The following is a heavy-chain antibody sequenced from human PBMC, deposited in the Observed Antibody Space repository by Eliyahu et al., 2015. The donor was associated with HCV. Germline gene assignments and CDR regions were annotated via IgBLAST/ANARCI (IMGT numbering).Heavy chain of an antibody. D-gene: IGHD6-13*01. CDR3: ARDWEQQQSFWFY. CDR1: GGTFSNSA. Sequence: QVQLVQSGAEVKKPGSSVKVSCKASGGTFSNSAINWVRQAPGQGLEWIGGIIPIFGTPHYAQKFQGRITITADKSTTTAYMELSSLRSEDTAVYYCARDWEQQQSFWFYWGQGTLVTVSS. J-gene: IGHJ4*02. CDR2: IIPIFGTP. V-gene: IGHV1-69*06.